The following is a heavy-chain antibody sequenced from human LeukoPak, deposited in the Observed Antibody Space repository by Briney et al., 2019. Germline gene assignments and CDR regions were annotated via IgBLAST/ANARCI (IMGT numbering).Heavy chain of an antibody. V-gene: IGHV3-23*01. Sequence: PGGSLRLSCEASGFTFSSYAMSWVRQAPGKGLEWVSAISGSGGSTYYADSVKGRFTISRDNSKNTLYLQMNSLRAEDTAVYYCAKDLGYSGYDYVGYFDYWGQGTLVTVSS. CDR3: AKDLGYSGYDYVGYFDY. CDR1: GFTFSSYA. D-gene: IGHD5-12*01. CDR2: ISGSGGST. J-gene: IGHJ4*02.